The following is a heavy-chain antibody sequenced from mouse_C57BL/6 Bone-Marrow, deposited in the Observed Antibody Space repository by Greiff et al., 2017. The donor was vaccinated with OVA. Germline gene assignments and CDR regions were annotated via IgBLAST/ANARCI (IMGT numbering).Heavy chain of an antibody. CDR3: ARVPHYYGSSYWYFDV. V-gene: IGHV3-1*01. D-gene: IGHD1-1*01. CDR1: GYSITSGYD. J-gene: IGHJ1*03. Sequence: EVQLQESGPGMVKPSQSLSLTCTVTGYSITSGYDWHWIRHFPGNKLEWMGYISYSGSTNYNPSLKSRISITHDTSKNHFFLKLNSVTTEDTATYYCARVPHYYGSSYWYFDVWGTGTTVTVSS. CDR2: ISYSGST.